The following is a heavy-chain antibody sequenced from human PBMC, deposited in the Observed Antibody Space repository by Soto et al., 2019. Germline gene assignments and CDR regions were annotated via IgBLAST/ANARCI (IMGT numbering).Heavy chain of an antibody. CDR1: GYIFTGYH. V-gene: IGHV1-46*01. J-gene: IGHJ3*02. CDR2: INPSGGST. CDR3: ARQYYYDSSGYPRAAFDI. Sequence: ASVKVSCKASGYIFTGYHIHWVRQAPGRGLEWMGWINPSGGSTSYAQKFQGRVTMTRDTSTSTVYMELSSLRSEDTAVYYCARQYYYDSSGYPRAAFDIWGQGTMVTVSS. D-gene: IGHD3-22*01.